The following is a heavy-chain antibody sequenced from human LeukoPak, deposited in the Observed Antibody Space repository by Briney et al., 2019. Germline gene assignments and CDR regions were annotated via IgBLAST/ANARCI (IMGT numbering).Heavy chain of an antibody. V-gene: IGHV3-23*01. CDR2: ISGSGGST. CDR1: GFTFSGYA. J-gene: IGHJ4*02. D-gene: IGHD3-22*01. Sequence: GGSLRLSCAASGFTFSGYAMSWVRQAPGKGLEWVSAISGSGGSTYYADSVKGRFTISRDNSKNTLYLQMNSLRAEDTAVYYCAKITYYYDSSGYYYFDYWGQGTLVTVSS. CDR3: AKITYYYDSSGYYYFDY.